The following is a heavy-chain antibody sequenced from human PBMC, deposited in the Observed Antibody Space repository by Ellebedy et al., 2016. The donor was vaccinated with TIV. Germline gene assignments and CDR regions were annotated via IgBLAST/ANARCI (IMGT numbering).Heavy chain of an antibody. D-gene: IGHD6-13*01. CDR2: IYYSGST. CDR1: GGSISPYY. Sequence: MPSETLSLTCTVSGGSISPYYWSWIRKPPGKGLEWIGYIYYSGSTNYNPSLKSRVTISVDTSKNQFSLRLSSMTAADTAVYYCARVVWQQPVSYAFDIWGQGTMVTVSS. J-gene: IGHJ3*02. V-gene: IGHV4-59*01. CDR3: ARVVWQQPVSYAFDI.